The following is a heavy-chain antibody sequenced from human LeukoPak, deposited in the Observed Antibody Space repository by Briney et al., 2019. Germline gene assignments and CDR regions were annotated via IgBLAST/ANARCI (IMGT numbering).Heavy chain of an antibody. CDR2: ISAYNGNT. CDR3: ARGGGYCSGGSWYEFDY. Sequence: ASVKVSCKASGYTFTKYGISWVRQAPGQGLVWMGWISAYNGNTNYAQKLQGRVTMTTDTSTSTAYMELRSLRSDDTAVYYCARGGGYCSGGSWYEFDYWGQGTLVTVSS. CDR1: GYTFTKYG. J-gene: IGHJ4*02. D-gene: IGHD2-15*01. V-gene: IGHV1-18*01.